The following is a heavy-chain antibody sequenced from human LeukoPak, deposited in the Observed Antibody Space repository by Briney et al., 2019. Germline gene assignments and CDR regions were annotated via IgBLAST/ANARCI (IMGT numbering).Heavy chain of an antibody. CDR2: IHPSGIT. D-gene: IGHD5-24*01. V-gene: IGHV4-31*03. Sequence: SQTLSLTCTVSGGSHAIGSHYWTWIRQHPGKGLEWIGYIHPSGITDYNPSLQSRVTMSLDTSQNQFSLKLTSVTAADTAIYYCARGQDAFKTGYWGQGTLVTVSS. CDR3: ARGQDAFKTGY. CDR1: GGSHAIGSHY. J-gene: IGHJ4*02.